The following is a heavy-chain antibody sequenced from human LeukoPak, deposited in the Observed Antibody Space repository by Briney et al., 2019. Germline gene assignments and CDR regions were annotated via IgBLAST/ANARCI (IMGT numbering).Heavy chain of an antibody. D-gene: IGHD2/OR15-2a*01. V-gene: IGHV3-33*01. CDR2: IWYDGSNK. J-gene: IGHJ4*02. CDR3: AREEQNMPLGY. CDR1: GFTFSSYG. Sequence: PGGSLRLSCAASGFTFSSYGMHWVRQAPGKGLEWVAVIWYDGSNKYYADSVKGRFTISRDNSKLTLYLHMNSLRAEDTAVYYCAREEQNMPLGYWGQGTLVTVSS.